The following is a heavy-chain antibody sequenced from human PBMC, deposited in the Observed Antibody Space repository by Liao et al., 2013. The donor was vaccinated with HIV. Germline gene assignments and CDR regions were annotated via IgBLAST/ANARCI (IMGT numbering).Heavy chain of an antibody. CDR1: GGSISSGSYY. V-gene: IGHV4-61*02. J-gene: IGHJ4*02. CDR2: IYTSGST. Sequence: QVQLQESGPGLVKPSQTLSLTCTVSGGSISSGSYYWSWIRQPAGKGLEWIGRIYTSGSTNYNPSLKSRVTMSVDTSKNQFSLKLSSVTAADTAVYYCARSRWGSYYVIHFDYWGQGTLVTVSS. D-gene: IGHD1-26*01. CDR3: ARSRWGSYYVIHFDY.